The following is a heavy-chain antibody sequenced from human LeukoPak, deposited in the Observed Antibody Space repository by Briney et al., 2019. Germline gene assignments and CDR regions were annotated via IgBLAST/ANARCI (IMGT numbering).Heavy chain of an antibody. D-gene: IGHD4-17*01. V-gene: IGHV4-34*01. CDR3: ARERPYGDYFDY. CDR1: GGSFSGYY. Sequence: SETLSLTCAVYGGSFSGYYWSWIRQPPGKGLEWIGEINHSGSTNYKPSLKSRVTISVDTSKNQFSLKLGSVTAADTAVYYCARERPYGDYFDYWGQGTLVTVSS. J-gene: IGHJ4*02. CDR2: INHSGST.